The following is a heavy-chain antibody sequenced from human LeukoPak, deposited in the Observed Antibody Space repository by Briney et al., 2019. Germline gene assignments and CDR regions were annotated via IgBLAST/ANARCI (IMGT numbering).Heavy chain of an antibody. CDR1: GGSFSGYY. Sequence: NPAETLSLTCAAHGGSFSGYYWSGIRQPPGKGLEGMGEINHSGSTNYNPSLKSRVTISVDTCKNQFCLQLKSVTAADTAVYYCASDAYTIFRKLRNYRGQGTMVTVSS. CDR2: INHSGST. J-gene: IGHJ4*02. D-gene: IGHD3-3*01. V-gene: IGHV4-34*01. CDR3: ASDAYTIFRKLRNY.